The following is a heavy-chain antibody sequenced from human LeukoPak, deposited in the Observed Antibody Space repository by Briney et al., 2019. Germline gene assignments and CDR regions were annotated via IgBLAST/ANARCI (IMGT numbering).Heavy chain of an antibody. Sequence: GGSLRLSCAASGFTFSNYDMSWVRQAPGKGLEWVSAISGSGASTYYVDSVKGRFTISRDNPKNTLYLQMNSLRAEDTAVYYSAKDQASGYYSYYFDYWGQGTLVTVSS. CDR1: GFTFSNYD. CDR3: AKDQASGYYSYYFDY. V-gene: IGHV3-23*01. CDR2: ISGSGAST. D-gene: IGHD3-22*01. J-gene: IGHJ4*02.